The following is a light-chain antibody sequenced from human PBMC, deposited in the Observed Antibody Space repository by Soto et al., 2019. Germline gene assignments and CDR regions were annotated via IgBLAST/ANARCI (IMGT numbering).Light chain of an antibody. J-gene: IGKJ4*01. CDR1: QTISNW. CDR3: QQYNTYPHT. V-gene: IGKV1-5*01. CDR2: DAS. Sequence: DIQMTQSPSTLSASVGDRVTITCRASQTISNWLAWYQQKPGKAPKVLIFDASTLDGGVPSRFSGRRSGTDFTLTISSLQPSDFATYYCQQYNTYPHTFGGGTKVDI.